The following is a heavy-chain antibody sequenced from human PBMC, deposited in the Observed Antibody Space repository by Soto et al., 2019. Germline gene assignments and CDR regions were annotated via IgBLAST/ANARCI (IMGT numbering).Heavy chain of an antibody. CDR1: GFIFSSYS. V-gene: IGHV3-48*01. CDR2: ISSSSSTI. D-gene: IGHD2-15*01. J-gene: IGHJ4*02. Sequence: GGSLRLSCAASGFIFSSYSMNWVRQAPGKGLEWVSYISSSSSTISYADSVKGRFTISRDDAKNSLYLQMNSLRAEDTAVYYCARRYCSGSSCYGDYWGQGTLVTVSS. CDR3: ARRYCSGSSCYGDY.